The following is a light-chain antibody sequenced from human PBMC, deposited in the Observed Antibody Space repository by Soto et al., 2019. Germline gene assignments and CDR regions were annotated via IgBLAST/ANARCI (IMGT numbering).Light chain of an antibody. CDR2: GAS. CDR1: QSVSSSY. Sequence: EIVLTQSPGTLSLSPGERATLSCRASQSVSSSYLAWYQQQPGQAPRLFIYGASSRATGITNRFSGSESGKDFTLTISKLEPEDFAVYYCQQYATFGQGTKVDI. CDR3: QQYAT. J-gene: IGKJ1*01. V-gene: IGKV3-20*01.